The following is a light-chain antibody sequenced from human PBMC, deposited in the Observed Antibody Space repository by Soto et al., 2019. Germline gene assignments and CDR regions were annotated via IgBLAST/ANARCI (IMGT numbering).Light chain of an antibody. Sequence: QSALTQPPSASGSPGQSVAISCTGTSSDVGGYDYVSWYQQHPGKAPKLIIFEVNKRPSGVPDRCSGSKSGNTASLTVSGLQAEDEAEYYCSSFAGFNNVLFGGGTKVTVL. J-gene: IGLJ2*01. CDR3: SSFAGFNNVL. CDR2: EVN. CDR1: SSDVGGYDY. V-gene: IGLV2-8*01.